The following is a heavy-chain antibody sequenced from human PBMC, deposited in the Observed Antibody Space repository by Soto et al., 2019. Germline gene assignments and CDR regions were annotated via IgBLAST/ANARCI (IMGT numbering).Heavy chain of an antibody. D-gene: IGHD1-26*01. CDR3: AKNQGVELVPLATVDWFDP. CDR2: INSDGSST. V-gene: IGHV3-74*01. CDR1: GFTFSSYW. J-gene: IGHJ5*02. Sequence: GGSLRLSCAASGFTFSSYWMHWVRQAPGKGLVWVSRINSDGSSTSYADSVKGRFTISRDNAKNTLYLQMNSLRAEDTAVYHCAKNQGVELVPLATVDWFDPWGQGSVVTVS.